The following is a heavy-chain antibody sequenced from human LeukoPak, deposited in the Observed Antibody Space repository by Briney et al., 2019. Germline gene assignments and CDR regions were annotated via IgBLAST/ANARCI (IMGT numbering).Heavy chain of an antibody. CDR1: GGSISSSSYY. D-gene: IGHD6-19*01. J-gene: IGHJ4*02. V-gene: IGHV4-39*07. CDR3: AISSSGWPFDY. CDR2: LDYSGNT. Sequence: PSETLSLTCTVSGGSISSSSYYWGWIRQPPRKGLEWIGGLDYSGNTYYNPSLKSRVTISPDTSKSQFSLKLSSVTAADTAVYYCAISSSGWPFDYWGQGTLVTVSS.